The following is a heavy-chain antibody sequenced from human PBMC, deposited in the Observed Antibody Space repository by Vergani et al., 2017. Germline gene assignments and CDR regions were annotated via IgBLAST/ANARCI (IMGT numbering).Heavy chain of an antibody. CDR2: IGHSGST. J-gene: IGHJ4*02. D-gene: IGHD3-10*01. CDR1: GGPLSTTDW. V-gene: IGHV4-4*03. Sequence: QVQLQESGPGLVKPLGTLSLTCSVSGGPLSTTDWWRCVRQSPERGLEWIGKIGHSGSTYFNASFASRVSMSVDWSVKQFSLYLRSGTAADTAVYYCARNPIGSSYYEYWGQGILVTVSS. CDR3: ARNPIGSSYYEY.